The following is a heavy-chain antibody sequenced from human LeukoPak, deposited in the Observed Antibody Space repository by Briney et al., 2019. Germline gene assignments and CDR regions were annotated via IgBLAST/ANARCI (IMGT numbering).Heavy chain of an antibody. V-gene: IGHV4-38-2*02. D-gene: IGHD6-19*01. CDR3: ARARSSGWSQNWFDP. CDR2: IYTSGST. J-gene: IGHJ5*02. CDR1: GYSISSGYY. Sequence: SETLSLTCTVSGYSISSGYYWGWIRQPPGKGLEWIGHIYTSGSTSSNPSLRSRVTISVDTSKNQFSLKLSSVTAADTAVYYCARARSSGWSQNWFDPWGQGTLVTVSS.